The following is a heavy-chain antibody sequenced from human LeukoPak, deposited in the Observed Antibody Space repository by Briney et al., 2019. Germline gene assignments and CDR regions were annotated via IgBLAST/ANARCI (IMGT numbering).Heavy chain of an antibody. Sequence: GSLRLSCIPSGVIFSDYCMGWIRQAPGKGLEWIGSLYDSGSTYYNPSLRSRVAISVDTSKNHFSLKLSSVTAADTAIYYCARVYSGSGSYAGYDAFDIWGQGTMVTVSS. CDR3: ARVYSGSGSYAGYDAFDI. CDR2: LYDSGST. V-gene: IGHV4-39*02. D-gene: IGHD3-10*01. CDR1: GVIFSDYC. J-gene: IGHJ3*02.